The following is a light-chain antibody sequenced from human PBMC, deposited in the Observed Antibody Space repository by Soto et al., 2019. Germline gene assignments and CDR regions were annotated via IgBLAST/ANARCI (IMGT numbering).Light chain of an antibody. CDR1: SSNIGSNT. J-gene: IGLJ3*02. CDR3: AAWDDSLNGGV. Sequence: QSVLTQPTSASGTPGQRVTISCSGSSSNIGSNTVNWYQQLPGTAPELLIYSNNQRPSGVPDRFSGSKSGTSASLAISGLQSEDEADYYCAAWDDSLNGGVFGGGTKVTVL. CDR2: SNN. V-gene: IGLV1-44*01.